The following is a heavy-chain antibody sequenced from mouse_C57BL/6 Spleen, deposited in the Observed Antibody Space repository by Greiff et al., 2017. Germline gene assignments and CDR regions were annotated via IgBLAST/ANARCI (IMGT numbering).Heavy chain of an antibody. CDR1: GFPFSDYG. CDR3: ARYYCASRSPYYYAMDY. Sequence: VQLKESGGGLVKPGGSLKLSCAASGFPFSDYGMHWVRQAPEKGLEWVAYISSGSSTIYYADTVKGRFTISRDKANNTLFPRMTRLRTEDTAMYYCARYYCASRSPYYYAMDYWGQGTSVTVSS. CDR2: ISSGSSTI. D-gene: IGHD1-1*01. V-gene: IGHV5-17*01. J-gene: IGHJ4*01.